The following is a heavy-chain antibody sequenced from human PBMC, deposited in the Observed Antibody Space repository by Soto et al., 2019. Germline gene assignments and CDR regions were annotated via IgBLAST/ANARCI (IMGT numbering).Heavy chain of an antibody. V-gene: IGHV1-69*13. Sequence: SVKVSCKASGGTFSSYAISWLRQSPGQGLEWMGGIIPIFGTANYAQKFQGRVTITADESTSTAYMELSSLRSEDTAVYYCARASVVVTAIYYFDYWGQGTLVTVSS. J-gene: IGHJ4*02. CDR3: ARASVVVTAIYYFDY. CDR2: IIPIFGTA. CDR1: GGTFSSYA. D-gene: IGHD2-21*02.